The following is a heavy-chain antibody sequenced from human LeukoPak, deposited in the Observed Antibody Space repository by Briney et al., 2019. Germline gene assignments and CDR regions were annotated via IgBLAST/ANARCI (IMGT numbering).Heavy chain of an antibody. D-gene: IGHD3-22*01. J-gene: IGHJ4*02. CDR2: IYYSGST. CDR1: GGSISSGGYY. V-gene: IGHV4-31*11. CDR3: ARGFYDSSGYYLGLLDY. Sequence: PSETLSLTCAVSGGSISSGGYYWSWIRQHPGKGLAWIGYIYYSGSTYYNPSLKSRVTISVDTSKNQFSLKLSSVTAADTAVYHCARGFYDSSGYYLGLLDYWGQGTLVTVSS.